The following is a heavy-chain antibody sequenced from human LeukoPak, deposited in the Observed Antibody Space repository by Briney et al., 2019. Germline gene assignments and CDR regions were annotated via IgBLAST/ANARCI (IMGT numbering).Heavy chain of an antibody. D-gene: IGHD5-18*01. CDR1: GFPFSKFW. CDR2: INPDGSGK. Sequence: PGGSLRLSCAASGFPFSKFWMTWVRQAPGKGLEWVANINPDGSGKYYADSVKGRISISRDNAKKTLYLQMTSLRVEDTGLYYCSSQPAVVDLDLWGQGILVTVSS. V-gene: IGHV3-7*01. J-gene: IGHJ4*02. CDR3: SSQPAVVDLDL.